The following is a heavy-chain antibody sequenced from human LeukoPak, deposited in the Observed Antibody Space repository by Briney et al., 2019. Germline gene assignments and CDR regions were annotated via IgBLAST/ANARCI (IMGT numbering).Heavy chain of an antibody. Sequence: ASVKVSCKASGGTFSSYAISWVRQAPGQGLEWMGGIIPIFGTANYAQKFQGRVTITADESTSTAYMELSSLRSEGTVVYYCVVGATPVDVWGKGTTVTVSS. D-gene: IGHD1-26*01. CDR1: GGTFSSYA. J-gene: IGHJ6*04. V-gene: IGHV1-69*13. CDR3: VVGATPVDV. CDR2: IIPIFGTA.